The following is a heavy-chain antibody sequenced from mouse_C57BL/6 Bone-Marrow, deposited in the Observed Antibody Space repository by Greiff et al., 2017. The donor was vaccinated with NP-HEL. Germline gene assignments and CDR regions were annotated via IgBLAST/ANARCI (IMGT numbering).Heavy chain of an antibody. CDR1: GYTFTNYW. CDR3: ARKGGLLLGYFDV. Sequence: QVQLQQSGAELVRPGTSVKMSCKASGYTFTNYWIGWAKQRPGHGLEWIGDIYPGGGYTNYNEKFKGKATLTADKSSSTAYMQFSSLTSEDSAIYYCARKGGLLLGYFDVWGTGTTVTVSS. D-gene: IGHD1-1*01. CDR2: IYPGGGYT. J-gene: IGHJ1*03. V-gene: IGHV1-63*01.